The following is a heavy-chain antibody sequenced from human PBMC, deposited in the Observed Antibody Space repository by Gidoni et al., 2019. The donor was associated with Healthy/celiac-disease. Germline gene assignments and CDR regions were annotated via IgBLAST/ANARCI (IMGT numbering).Heavy chain of an antibody. D-gene: IGHD4-17*01. V-gene: IGHV3-21*01. J-gene: IGHJ4*02. CDR2: ISSSSSYI. CDR3: ARGSTALDY. Sequence: EVQLVESGGGLVKPGGALRLSCAAAGFTVSSYSMNWVRQAPGKGLEWVSSISSSSSYIYYADSVKGRFTISRDNAKNSLYLQMNSLRAEDTAVYYCARGSTALDYWGQGTLVTVSS. CDR1: GFTVSSYS.